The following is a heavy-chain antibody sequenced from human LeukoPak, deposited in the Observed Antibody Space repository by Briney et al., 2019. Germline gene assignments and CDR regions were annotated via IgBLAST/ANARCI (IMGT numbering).Heavy chain of an antibody. Sequence: GGSLRLSRAASGFTFSSYAMSWVRQAPGKGLEWVSAISGSGDSTYYGDSVKGRFTISRDNSKNTLYLQMDSLRAEDTAVYYCAKTRPLDSSSWSHGDYWGQGTLVTVSS. D-gene: IGHD6-13*01. J-gene: IGHJ4*02. CDR2: ISGSGDST. CDR1: GFTFSSYA. V-gene: IGHV3-23*01. CDR3: AKTRPLDSSSWSHGDY.